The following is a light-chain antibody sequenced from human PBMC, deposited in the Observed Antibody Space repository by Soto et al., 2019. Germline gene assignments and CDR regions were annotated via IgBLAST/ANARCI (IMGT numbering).Light chain of an antibody. CDR2: EVS. CDR1: SSDVGGYNY. CDR3: SSYTSSSTYV. V-gene: IGLV2-14*01. Sequence: QSVLTQPASVSGSPGQSITISCTGTSSDVGGYNYVSWYQQHPGKAPKLMIYEVSNRPSGVSNRFSGSKSGNTASLTISWLQAEDKADYYCSSYTSSSTYVFGTGTKVTVL. J-gene: IGLJ1*01.